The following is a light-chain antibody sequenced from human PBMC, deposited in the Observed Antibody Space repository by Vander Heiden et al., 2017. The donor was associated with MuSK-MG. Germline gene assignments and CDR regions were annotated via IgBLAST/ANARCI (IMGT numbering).Light chain of an antibody. CDR3: QQGYSSPNT. CDR1: PSISSC. Sequence: DLQMTQPRSSLPASAGDSVTLRCPASPSISSCLIWYQQKPGPAPKFMIYDAASLQRGVPSRVSGSGSGTDINFTIRSRRPEDFATEDCQQGYSSPNTFGQGTKLEIK. V-gene: IGKV1-39*01. J-gene: IGKJ2*01. CDR2: DAA.